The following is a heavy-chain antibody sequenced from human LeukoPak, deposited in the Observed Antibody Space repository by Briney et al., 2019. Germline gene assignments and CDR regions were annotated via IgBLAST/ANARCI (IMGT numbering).Heavy chain of an antibody. D-gene: IGHD6-13*01. V-gene: IGHV1-69*04. CDR3: ARDRAASMYFDY. Sequence: SVKVSCKASGGTFSSYTISWVRQAPGQGLEWMGRIIPTLGIANYAQKFQGRVTITADKSTSTAYMELSSLRSEDTAVYYCARDRAASMYFDYWGQGTLVTVSS. J-gene: IGHJ4*02. CDR1: GGTFSSYT. CDR2: IIPTLGIA.